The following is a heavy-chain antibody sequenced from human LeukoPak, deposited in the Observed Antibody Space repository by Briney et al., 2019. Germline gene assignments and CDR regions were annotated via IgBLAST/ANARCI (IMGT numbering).Heavy chain of an antibody. D-gene: IGHD6-13*01. V-gene: IGHV3-33*08. CDR1: GFTFSSYS. CDR2: IWYDGSNK. J-gene: IGHJ5*02. Sequence: GGSLRLSCAASGFTFSSYSMNWVRQAPGRGLEWVAVIWYDGSNKYYADSVKGRFTISRDNSKNTLYLQMNSLRAEDTAVYYCARDGGIAAAGHNWFDPWGQGTLATVSS. CDR3: ARDGGIAAAGHNWFDP.